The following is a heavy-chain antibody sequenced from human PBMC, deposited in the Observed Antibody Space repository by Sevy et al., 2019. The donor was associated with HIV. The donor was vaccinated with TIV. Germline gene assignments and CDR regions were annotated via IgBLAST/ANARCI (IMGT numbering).Heavy chain of an antibody. Sequence: SETLSLTCTLSGGSISSGGYYWSWIRQHPGKGLEWIGYIYYSGSTYYNPSLKSRVTISVDTSKNQFSLKLSSVTAADTAVYYCARALDSSSWYPTGCAFDIWGQGTMVTVSS. J-gene: IGHJ3*02. V-gene: IGHV4-31*03. D-gene: IGHD6-13*01. CDR2: IYYSGST. CDR1: GGSISSGGYY. CDR3: ARALDSSSWYPTGCAFDI.